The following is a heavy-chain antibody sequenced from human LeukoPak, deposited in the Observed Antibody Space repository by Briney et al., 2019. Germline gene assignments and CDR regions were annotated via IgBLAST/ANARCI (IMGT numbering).Heavy chain of an antibody. V-gene: IGHV3-33*01. CDR1: GFTFSSYG. CDR3: ARASFFSYFGL. J-gene: IGHJ4*02. Sequence: GGSLRLSCAASGFTFSSYGMHWVRQAPGKGLEWVAVIWYDGSNKYYADSVKGRFTISRDNSKNTLYLQMNSLRAEDTAVYYCARASFFSYFGLWGQGTLVTVSS. D-gene: IGHD3-10*01. CDR2: IWYDGSNK.